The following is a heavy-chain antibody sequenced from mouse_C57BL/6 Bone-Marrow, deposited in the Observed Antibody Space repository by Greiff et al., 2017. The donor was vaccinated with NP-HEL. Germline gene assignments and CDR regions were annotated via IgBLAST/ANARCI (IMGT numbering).Heavy chain of an antibody. CDR1: GFTFSSYG. D-gene: IGHD1-1*01. J-gene: IGHJ3*01. V-gene: IGHV5-6*01. CDR3: ARHAPLRDWFAY. Sequence: EVKLQQSGGDLVKPGGSLKLSCAASGFTFSSYGMSWVRQTPDKRLEWVATISSGGSYTYYPDSVKGRFTISRDNAKNTLYLQMSSLKSEDTAMYYCARHAPLRDWFAYWGQGTLVTVSA. CDR2: ISSGGSYT.